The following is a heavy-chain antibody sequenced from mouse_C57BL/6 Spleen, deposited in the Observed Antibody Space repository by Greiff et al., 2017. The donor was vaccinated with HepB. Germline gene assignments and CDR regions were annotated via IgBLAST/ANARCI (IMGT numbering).Heavy chain of an antibody. CDR3: ASGGWLPDYAMDY. CDR2: FTMYSDAT. CDR1: YFAFMASA. Sequence: KQSGAELVRPGSSVKLSCKDSYFAFMASAMHWVKQRPGHGLEWIGSFTMYSDATEYSENFKGKATLTANTSSSTAYMELSSLTSEDSAVYYCASGGWLPDYAMDYWGQGTSVTVSS. D-gene: IGHD2-3*01. V-gene: IGHV1-49*01. J-gene: IGHJ4*01.